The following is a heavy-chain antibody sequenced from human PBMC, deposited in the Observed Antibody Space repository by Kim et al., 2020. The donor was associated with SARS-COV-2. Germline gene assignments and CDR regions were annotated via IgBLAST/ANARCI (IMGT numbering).Heavy chain of an antibody. J-gene: IGHJ5*02. V-gene: IGHV3-23*01. CDR2: ISGSGGST. D-gene: IGHD2-15*01. CDR1: GFTFSSYA. Sequence: GGSLRLSCAASGFTFSSYAMSWVRQAPGKGLEWVSAISGSGGSTYYADSVKGRFTISRDNSKNTLYLQMNSLRAEDTAVYYCAKEGVRRILVVVAASWFDPWGQGTLVTVSS. CDR3: AKEGVRRILVVVAASWFDP.